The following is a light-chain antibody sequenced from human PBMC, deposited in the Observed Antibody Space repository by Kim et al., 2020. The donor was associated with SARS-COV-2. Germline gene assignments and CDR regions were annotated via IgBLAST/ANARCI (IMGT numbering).Light chain of an antibody. J-gene: IGLJ2*01. CDR2: DVS. CDR1: SIGVGGYNY. Sequence: GQSITISCTGTSIGVGGYNYVSWYQQHPGKAPKLMIYDVSNRPSGVSNRFSGSKSGNTASLTISGLQAEDEADYYCSSYTSSSTRVFGGGTQLTVL. V-gene: IGLV2-14*03. CDR3: SSYTSSSTRV.